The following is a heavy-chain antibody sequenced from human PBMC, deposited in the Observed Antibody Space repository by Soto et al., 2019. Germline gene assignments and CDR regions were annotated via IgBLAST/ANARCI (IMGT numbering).Heavy chain of an antibody. Sequence: EVQLVESGGGLVKPGGSLRLSCAASGFTFSNAWMSWVRQAPGKGLEWVGRIKSKTDGGTTDYAAPVKGRFTISRDDSKNTLYLQMNSLKTEDTAVYYCTTDLSPRGITGTTWYYYGMDVWGQGTTVTVSS. J-gene: IGHJ6*02. CDR1: GFTFSNAW. CDR3: TTDLSPRGITGTTWYYYGMDV. CDR2: IKSKTDGGTT. V-gene: IGHV3-15*01. D-gene: IGHD1-7*01.